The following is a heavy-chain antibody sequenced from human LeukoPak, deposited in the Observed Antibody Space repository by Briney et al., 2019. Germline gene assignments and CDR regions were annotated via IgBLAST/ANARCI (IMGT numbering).Heavy chain of an antibody. J-gene: IGHJ4*02. CDR1: GLTFSIYS. D-gene: IGHD4-17*01. CDR3: ARDVGYGDYVGY. Sequence: KPGGSLRLSCAASGLTFSIYSMNWVRQAPGKGLEWVSSISSSSSYIYYADSVKGRFTISRDNAKNSLYLQMNSLRAEDTAVYYCARDVGYGDYVGYWGQGTLVTVSS. CDR2: ISSSSSYI. V-gene: IGHV3-21*01.